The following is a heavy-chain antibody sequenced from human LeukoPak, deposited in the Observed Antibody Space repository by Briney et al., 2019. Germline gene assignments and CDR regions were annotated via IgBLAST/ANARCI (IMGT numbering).Heavy chain of an antibody. Sequence: PERTLSLSCAASGFTFRHYDVPCVRQSPGRGLEWMAVLTFNRDHKYYAENVKGRFTISKDNSNNTLFLEVNGLNLEDTALYYCVRAGAGGLDYWGQGTLVTVSS. J-gene: IGHJ4*02. V-gene: IGHV3-30-3*01. D-gene: IGHD3-16*01. CDR1: GFTFRHYD. CDR3: VRAGAGGLDY. CDR2: LTFNRDHK.